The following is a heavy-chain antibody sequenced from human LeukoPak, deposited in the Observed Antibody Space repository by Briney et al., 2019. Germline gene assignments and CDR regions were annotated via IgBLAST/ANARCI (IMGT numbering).Heavy chain of an antibody. CDR1: GGTFSSYA. D-gene: IGHD3-3*01. Sequence: SVKVSCKASGGTFSSYAISWVRQAPGQGLEWMGGIIPIFGTANYAQKFQGRVTITADESTSTAYMELSSLRSEDTAVYYCARDLPGYYDFWSGYYTGVDGDVWGKGTTVTVSS. V-gene: IGHV1-69*13. CDR3: ARDLPGYYDFWSGYYTGVDGDV. CDR2: IIPIFGTA. J-gene: IGHJ6*04.